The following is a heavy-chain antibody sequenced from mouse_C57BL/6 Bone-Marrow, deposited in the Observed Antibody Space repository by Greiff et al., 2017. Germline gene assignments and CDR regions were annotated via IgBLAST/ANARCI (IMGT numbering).Heavy chain of an antibody. V-gene: IGHV2-2*01. D-gene: IGHD2-5*01. Sequence: VMLVESGPGLVQPSQCLSITCTVSGFSLTSYGVHWVRQSPGKGLEWLGVICSGGSTDYNAAVISSLSISKDNSKSQFLFKMNSLQGDDTAIYYCGRNTPYSNYYIDYWGQGTSLTVSS. CDR3: GRNTPYSNYYIDY. CDR1: GFSLTSYG. CDR2: ICSGGST. J-gene: IGHJ2*02.